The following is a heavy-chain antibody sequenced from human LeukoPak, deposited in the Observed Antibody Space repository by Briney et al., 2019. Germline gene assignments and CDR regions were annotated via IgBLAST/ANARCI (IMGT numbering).Heavy chain of an antibody. CDR1: GYTFTGYY. V-gene: IGHV1-2*04. D-gene: IGHD5-18*01. Sequence: GASVKVSCKASGYTFTGYYMHWVRQAPVQGLEWMGWINPNSGGTNYAQKFQGWVTMTRDTSISTAYMELSRLRSDDTAVYYCARGSQYSYGDPGPSLDAFDIWGQGTMVTVSS. CDR3: ARGSQYSYGDPGPSLDAFDI. J-gene: IGHJ3*02. CDR2: INPNSGGT.